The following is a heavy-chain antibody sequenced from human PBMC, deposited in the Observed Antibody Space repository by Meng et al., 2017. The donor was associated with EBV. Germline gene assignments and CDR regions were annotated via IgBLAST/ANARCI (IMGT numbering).Heavy chain of an antibody. Sequence: VQSGVEVKKPVSLVKVSCKASGGTFSSYAISLVRQAPGQGLAWMGGIIPIFGTANYAQQFQGRVTITADESTSTAYMELSSLRSEDTAVYYCARDPSSSSPYFDYWGQGTLVTVSS. CDR3: ARDPSSSSPYFDY. D-gene: IGHD6-6*01. J-gene: IGHJ4*02. V-gene: IGHV1-69*01. CDR1: GGTFSSYA. CDR2: IIPIFGTA.